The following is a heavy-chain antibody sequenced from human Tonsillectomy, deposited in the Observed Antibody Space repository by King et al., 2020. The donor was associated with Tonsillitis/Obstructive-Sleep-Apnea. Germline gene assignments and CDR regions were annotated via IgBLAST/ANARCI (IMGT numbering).Heavy chain of an antibody. CDR3: ARGCPDGVVVVPPANDY. D-gene: IGHD2-21*01. CDR1: GYRFSSHW. Sequence: VQLVESGAEVKKPGESLKISCKGSGYRFSSHWIAWVRQMPGKGLEWMGIIYPGDSDTRYSSSFQGQVTISADKSISTAYLQWSSMKASDTAMYFCARGCPDGVVVVPPANDYGGQGTLVTVPS. V-gene: IGHV5-51*01. CDR2: IYPGDSDT. J-gene: IGHJ4*02.